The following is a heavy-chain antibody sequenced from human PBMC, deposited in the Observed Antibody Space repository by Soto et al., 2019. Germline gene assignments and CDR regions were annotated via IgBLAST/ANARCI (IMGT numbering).Heavy chain of an antibody. CDR3: ARDRGPSSGYYPDWFDP. Sequence: QVQQVQSGAEVKKPGSSVKVCCKASGGTFSSYAITWVRQAPGQGLEWMGGIIPIFGTANYAQKFQARVTITADESASTAYMELSSLRSEDTPVYYCARDRGPSSGYYPDWFDPWGQGTLVTVSS. CDR1: GGTFSSYA. V-gene: IGHV1-69*12. D-gene: IGHD3-22*01. J-gene: IGHJ5*02. CDR2: IIPIFGTA.